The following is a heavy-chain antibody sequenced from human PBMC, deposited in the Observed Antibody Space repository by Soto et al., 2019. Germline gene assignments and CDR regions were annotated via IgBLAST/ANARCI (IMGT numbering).Heavy chain of an antibody. Sequence: LRLSCVASGFTFSDYGMQWVRQAPGKGLEWVAIILYDGSYKYYADSVKGRFTISRDNSKNTLYLEMNSLRAEDSSLYYCAKHSYDSAIDYWGQGTLVTVSS. J-gene: IGHJ4*02. D-gene: IGHD1-1*01. CDR1: GFTFSDYG. CDR3: AKHSYDSAIDY. CDR2: ILYDGSYK. V-gene: IGHV3-30*18.